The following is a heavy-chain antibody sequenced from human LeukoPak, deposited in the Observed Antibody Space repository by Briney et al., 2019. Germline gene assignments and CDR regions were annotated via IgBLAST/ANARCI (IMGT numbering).Heavy chain of an antibody. CDR2: INPNSGGT. J-gene: IGHJ5*02. CDR1: GYTFTGYY. D-gene: IGHD1-26*01. CDR3: ARVISGSYRYSNWFDP. V-gene: IGHV1-2*02. Sequence: ASVKVSCKASGYTFTGYYMHWVRQAPGQGLEWMGWINPNSGGTNYAQKFQGRVTMTRDPSISTAYMELSRLRSDDTAVYYCARVISGSYRYSNWFDPWGQGTLVTVSS.